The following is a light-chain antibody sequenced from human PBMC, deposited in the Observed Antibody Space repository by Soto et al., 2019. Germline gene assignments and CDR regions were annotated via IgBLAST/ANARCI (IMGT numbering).Light chain of an antibody. CDR2: DAS. CDR1: QSVSSY. J-gene: IGKJ4*01. V-gene: IGKV3-11*01. Sequence: EIVLTQSPATLSLSPGERATLSCRASQSVSSYLAWYQQKPGQAPRLLIYDASNRATGIPARFSGSGSGTDFTLTPGSLEPEDFAVYYCQQRSNWPLTFGGGTKVEIK. CDR3: QQRSNWPLT.